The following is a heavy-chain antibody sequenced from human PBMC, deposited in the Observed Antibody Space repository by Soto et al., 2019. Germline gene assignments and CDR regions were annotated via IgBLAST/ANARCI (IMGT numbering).Heavy chain of an antibody. CDR2: IYYSGST. J-gene: IGHJ6*02. Sequence: LSLTCTVSGGSISSGGYYWSWIRQHPGKGLEWIGYIYYSGSTYYNPSLKSRVTISVDTSKNQFSLKLSSVTAADTAVYYCARDVSFYDSSGYQRLQYYYYGMDVWGQGTTVTVSS. D-gene: IGHD3-22*01. V-gene: IGHV4-31*03. CDR1: GGSISSGGYY. CDR3: ARDVSFYDSSGYQRLQYYYYGMDV.